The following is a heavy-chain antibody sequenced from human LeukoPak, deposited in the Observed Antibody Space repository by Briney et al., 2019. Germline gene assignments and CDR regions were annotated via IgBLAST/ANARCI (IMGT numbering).Heavy chain of an antibody. CDR1: GFTVSSTY. CDR2: INSDGSTT. CDR3: ASVNVPVTSH. Sequence: GGSLRLSCTSSGFTVSSTYISWVRQAPGKGLVWVSRINSDGSTTNYADSVKGRFTISRDNAKNTLYLQMNSLRAEDTAVYYCASVNVPVTSHWGQGTLVTVSS. J-gene: IGHJ4*02. V-gene: IGHV3-74*01. D-gene: IGHD3-10*02.